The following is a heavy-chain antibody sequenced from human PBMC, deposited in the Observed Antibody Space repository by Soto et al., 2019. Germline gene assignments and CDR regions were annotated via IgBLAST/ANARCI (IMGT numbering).Heavy chain of an antibody. CDR1: DFTFRNSW. V-gene: IGHV3-7*03. CDR2: IKPDGGAI. D-gene: IGHD3-16*01. CDR3: FGGNGGPQ. J-gene: IGHJ4*02. Sequence: QLVESGGDLVQPGGSLRLSCATSDFTFRNSWINWVRQAPGKGLEWVANIKPDGGAINYVDSVKGRFTISRDNVRNSASLQMNSLRVEDTAVYFCFGGNGGPQWGQGTLVTVSS.